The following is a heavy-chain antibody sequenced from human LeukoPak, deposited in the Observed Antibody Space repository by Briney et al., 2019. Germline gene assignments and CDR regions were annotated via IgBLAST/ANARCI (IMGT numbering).Heavy chain of an antibody. CDR2: ISSSSSYI. CDR3: ARVHTYYYDSSGYELDYYMDV. Sequence: PGGSLRLSCAASGFTFSSYSMNWVRQAPGKGLEWVSSISSSSSYIYYADSVKGRFTISRDNAKNSLYLQMNSLRAEDTAVYYCARVHTYYYDSSGYELDYYMDVWGKGTTVTVSS. J-gene: IGHJ6*03. CDR1: GFTFSSYS. V-gene: IGHV3-21*01. D-gene: IGHD3-22*01.